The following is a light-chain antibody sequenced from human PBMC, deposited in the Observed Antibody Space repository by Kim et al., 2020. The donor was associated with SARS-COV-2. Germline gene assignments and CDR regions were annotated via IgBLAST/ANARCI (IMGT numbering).Light chain of an antibody. CDR3: QQRSNWPLT. Sequence: SPGERATLSCRASQSVSSYLAWYQQKPGQAPRLLIFDASNRATGIPARFSGSGSGTDFTLTISSLEPEDFAVYYCQQRSNWPLTFGGGTKVDIK. V-gene: IGKV3-11*01. CDR2: DAS. CDR1: QSVSSY. J-gene: IGKJ4*01.